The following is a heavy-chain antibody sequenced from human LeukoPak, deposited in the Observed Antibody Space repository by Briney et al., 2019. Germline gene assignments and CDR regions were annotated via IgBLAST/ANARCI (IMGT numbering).Heavy chain of an antibody. CDR2: ISGSGGST. J-gene: IGHJ5*02. D-gene: IGHD3-3*01. V-gene: IGHV3-23*01. CDR3: AKDLVPDPRITIFGVVTLGDWFDP. Sequence: ETLSLTCTVSGGSISSGDYYWSWIRQPPGKGLEWVSAISGSGGSTYYADSEKGRFTISRDNSKNTLYLQMNSLRAEDTAVYYCAKDLVPDPRITIFGVVTLGDWFDPWGQGTLVTVSS. CDR1: GGSISSGDYY.